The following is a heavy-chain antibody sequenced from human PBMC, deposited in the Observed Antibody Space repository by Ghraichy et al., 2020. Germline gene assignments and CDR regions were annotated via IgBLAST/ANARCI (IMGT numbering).Heavy chain of an antibody. V-gene: IGHV1-69*13. CDR3: ARDSGDLLAQFYFYSFMDV. CDR1: GGTFSNFG. Sequence: AVKVSCKVSGGTFSNFGISWVRQAPGQGLEWLGGIIPAFGTTDYAQRFQGRVIVTADESTASAYMELSTLTSEDTAVYYCARDSGDLLAQFYFYSFMDVWGEGTAVSVSS. CDR2: IIPAFGTT. J-gene: IGHJ6*03. D-gene: IGHD2-15*01.